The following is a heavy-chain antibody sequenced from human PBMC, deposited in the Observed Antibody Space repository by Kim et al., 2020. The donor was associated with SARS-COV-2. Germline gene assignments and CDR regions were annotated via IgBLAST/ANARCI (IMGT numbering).Heavy chain of an antibody. V-gene: IGHV4-4*07. Sequence: YTSGSTNCNPSHQSRVTMSVDISKNQFSLRLSSVTAADTAVYYCASALGHWGQGTLVTVSS. CDR3: ASALGH. J-gene: IGHJ4*02. CDR2: YTSGST. D-gene: IGHD3-3*02.